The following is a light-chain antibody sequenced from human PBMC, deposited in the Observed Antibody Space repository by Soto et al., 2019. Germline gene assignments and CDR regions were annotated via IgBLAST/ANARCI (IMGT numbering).Light chain of an antibody. V-gene: IGKV3-11*01. CDR3: QQRSNWLT. CDR1: QSVSIY. Sequence: EIVLTQSPATLSLSPGEGAILSCRASQSVSIYLAWYQQKPGQAPRLLIYDASNRATGIPARFSGSGSGTDFTLTISSLEPEDFAVYYCQQRSNWLTFGGGTKVEIK. J-gene: IGKJ4*01. CDR2: DAS.